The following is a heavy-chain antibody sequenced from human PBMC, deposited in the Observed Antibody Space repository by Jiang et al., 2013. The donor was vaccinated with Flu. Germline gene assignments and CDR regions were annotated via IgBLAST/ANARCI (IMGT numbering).Heavy chain of an antibody. J-gene: IGHJ3*02. Sequence: QSGSELKKPGASVNISCKASGHTFTQYDINWVRQAPGQGLEWMGRINTNSGNPTYARGFTGRFVFSLDTSVSTAYLHINSLQADDSAVYYCAKDQRSHTYWSPFDIWGQGTTVVVSS. CDR1: GHTFTQYD. D-gene: IGHD3-3*01. V-gene: IGHV7-4-1*02. CDR2: INTNSGNP. CDR3: AKDQRSHTYWSPFDI.